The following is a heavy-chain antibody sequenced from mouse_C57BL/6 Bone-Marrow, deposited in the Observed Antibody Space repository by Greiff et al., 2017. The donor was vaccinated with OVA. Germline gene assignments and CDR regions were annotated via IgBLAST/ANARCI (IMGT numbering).Heavy chain of an antibody. CDR3: AREGWGAWFAY. J-gene: IGHJ3*01. V-gene: IGHV1-69*01. D-gene: IGHD2-3*01. Sequence: QVQLQQPGAELVMPGASVKLSCKASGYTFTSYWMHWVKQRPGQGLEWIGEIDPSDSYTNYNQKVKGKSTLTVDKSSSTAYMQLSSLTSEDSAVYYGAREGWGAWFAYWGQGTLVTVSA. CDR2: IDPSDSYT. CDR1: GYTFTSYW.